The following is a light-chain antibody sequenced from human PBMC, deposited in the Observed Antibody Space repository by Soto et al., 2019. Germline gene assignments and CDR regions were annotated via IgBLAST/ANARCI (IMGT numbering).Light chain of an antibody. CDR1: QSVLYSSVNKNY. CDR3: QQYCDPLAGS. Sequence: DIVMTQSPDALAVSLGERATINCKSSQSVLYSSVNKNYLAWYQQKPGQPPKLLIFLASSRESGVPDRFSGSGSGTDFTLTIISLQAEDVAGYYCQQYCDPLAGSFGGGTKVEIK. CDR2: LAS. V-gene: IGKV4-1*01. J-gene: IGKJ4*01.